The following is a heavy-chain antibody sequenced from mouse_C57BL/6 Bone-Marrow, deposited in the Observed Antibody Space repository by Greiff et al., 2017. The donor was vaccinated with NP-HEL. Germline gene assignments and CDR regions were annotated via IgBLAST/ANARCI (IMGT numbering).Heavy chain of an antibody. CDR2: ISSGGSYT. V-gene: IGHV5-6*01. Sequence: EVHLVESGGDLVKPGGSLKLSCAASGFTFSSYGMSWVRQTPDKRLEWVATISSGGSYTYYPGSVKGRFTISRDNAKNTLYLQMSSLKSEDTAMYYCASPYDYDVAWFAYWGQGTLVTVSA. D-gene: IGHD2-4*01. CDR3: ASPYDYDVAWFAY. J-gene: IGHJ3*01. CDR1: GFTFSSYG.